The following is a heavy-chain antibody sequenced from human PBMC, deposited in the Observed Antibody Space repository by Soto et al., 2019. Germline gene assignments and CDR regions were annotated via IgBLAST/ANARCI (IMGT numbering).Heavy chain of an antibody. CDR1: GFTFSGYA. Sequence: GGSLRLSCEASGFTFSGYAMNWVRLAPGKGLEWVSSISSTSTYIYYADSMKGRFTIFRDNAKNSLSLQMNSLRVEDTAVYYCARGGHGIQNYYGMDVWGQGTTVTVSS. J-gene: IGHJ6*02. V-gene: IGHV3-21*01. CDR2: ISSTSTYI. CDR3: ARGGHGIQNYYGMDV. D-gene: IGHD5-18*01.